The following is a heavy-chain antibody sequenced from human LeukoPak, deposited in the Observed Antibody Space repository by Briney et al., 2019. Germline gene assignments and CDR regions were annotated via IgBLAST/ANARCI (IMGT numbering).Heavy chain of an antibody. J-gene: IGHJ4*02. Sequence: GGPLRLSCAASGFTFSAYDMNWVRQAPGKGLEWVSYISSSSSIYYADSVKGRFTISRDNAKNSLYLQMNSLRAEDTAVYYCAYSNSFDYWGQGTLVTVSS. D-gene: IGHD4-11*01. V-gene: IGHV3-69-1*01. CDR2: ISSSSSI. CDR1: GFTFSAYD. CDR3: AYSNSFDY.